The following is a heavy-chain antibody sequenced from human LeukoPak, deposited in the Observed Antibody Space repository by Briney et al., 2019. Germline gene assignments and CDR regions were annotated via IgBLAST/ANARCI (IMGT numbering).Heavy chain of an antibody. CDR3: ARITMVRGRAP. Sequence: GGSLRLSCAAPGFPLSTYWMHWVRHAPGKGLVWVSRISGDGSNTNYADSVKGRFTISRDDAKNTLFLQMNNLRAEDTAIYYCARITMVRGRAPWGQGTLVTVSS. CDR1: GFPLSTYW. CDR2: ISGDGSNT. J-gene: IGHJ5*02. V-gene: IGHV3-74*01. D-gene: IGHD3-10*01.